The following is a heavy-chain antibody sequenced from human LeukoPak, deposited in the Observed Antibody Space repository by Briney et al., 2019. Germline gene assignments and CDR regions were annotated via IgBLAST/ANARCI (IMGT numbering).Heavy chain of an antibody. CDR1: GFTFGDYG. V-gene: IGHV3-49*04. J-gene: IGHJ4*02. CDR3: TGSFGELTFFDY. D-gene: IGHD3-10*01. Sequence: GGSLRLSCTASGFTFGDYGMSWVRQAPGKGLEWVGFIRSKTYGGTTEYAASVKGRFTISRDDSKSIAYLQMNSLKTEDTAVYYCTGSFGELTFFDYWGQGTLVTVSS. CDR2: IRSKTYGGTT.